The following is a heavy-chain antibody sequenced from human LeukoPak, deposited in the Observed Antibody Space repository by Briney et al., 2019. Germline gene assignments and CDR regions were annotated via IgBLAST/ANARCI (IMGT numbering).Heavy chain of an antibody. J-gene: IGHJ6*03. CDR1: GFTFDDYG. CDR2: ISSSDSTI. D-gene: IGHD1-26*01. V-gene: IGHV3-48*03. Sequence: PGGSLRLSCAASGFTFDDYGMNWVRQAPGKGLEWVSYISSSDSTIYYADSVKGRFTISRDNAKNSLYLQMNSLRAEDTAVYYCARDGNNYYDSYMDVWGKGTTVTISS. CDR3: ARDGNNYYDSYMDV.